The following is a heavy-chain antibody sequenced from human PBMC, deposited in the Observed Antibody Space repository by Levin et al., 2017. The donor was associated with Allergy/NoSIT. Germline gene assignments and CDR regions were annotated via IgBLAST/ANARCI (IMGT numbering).Heavy chain of an antibody. CDR3: ARAHIVVVPAAGYNWFDP. D-gene: IGHD2-2*01. Sequence: GESLKISCKASGYTFTSYGISWVRQAPGQGLEWMGWISAYNGNTNYAQKLQGRVTMTTDTSTSTAYMELRSLRSDDTAVYYCARAHIVVVPAAGYNWFDPWGQGTLVTVSS. CDR2: ISAYNGNT. CDR1: GYTFTSYG. J-gene: IGHJ5*02. V-gene: IGHV1-18*01.